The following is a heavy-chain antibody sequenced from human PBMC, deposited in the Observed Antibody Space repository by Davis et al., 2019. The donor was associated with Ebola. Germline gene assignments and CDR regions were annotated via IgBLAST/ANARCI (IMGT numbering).Heavy chain of an antibody. D-gene: IGHD5-18*01. Sequence: HTGESLKISCAASGFTFSSYWMHWVRQAPGKGLVWVSRINSDGSSTSYADSVKGRFTISRDNAKNTLYLQMNSLRAEDTAVYYCARESYSSYYGMDVWGQGTTVTVSS. CDR3: ARESYSSYYGMDV. V-gene: IGHV3-74*01. CDR2: INSDGSST. CDR1: GFTFSSYW. J-gene: IGHJ6*02.